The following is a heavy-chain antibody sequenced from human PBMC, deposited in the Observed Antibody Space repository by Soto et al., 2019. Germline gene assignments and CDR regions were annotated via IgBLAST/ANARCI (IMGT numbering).Heavy chain of an antibody. Sequence: GWSLRLSCAASGFTFSSYAMSLVRQAPGKGLEWVSAISGSGGSTYYADSVKGRFTISRDNSKNTLYLQMNSLRAEDTAVYYCARAYSGRLPRRADYYFAMEVWGEGTKVTVS. CDR2: ISGSGGST. CDR3: ARAYSGRLPRRADYYFAMEV. V-gene: IGHV3-23*01. CDR1: GFTFSSYA. J-gene: IGHJ6*02. D-gene: IGHD2-15*01.